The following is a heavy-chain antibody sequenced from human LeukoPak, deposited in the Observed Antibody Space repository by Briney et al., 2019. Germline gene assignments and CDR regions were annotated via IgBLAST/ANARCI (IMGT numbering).Heavy chain of an antibody. CDR2: INHSGST. D-gene: IGHD5-24*01. Sequence: SETLSLTCAVYGGSFSGYYWSWIRQPPGKGLEWIGEINHSGSTNYNPSLKSRVAISVDTSKNQFSLKLSSVTAADTAVYYCACRRRRWLQLGKNDAFDIWGQGTMVTVSS. CDR1: GGSFSGYY. J-gene: IGHJ3*02. V-gene: IGHV4-34*01. CDR3: ACRRRRWLQLGKNDAFDI.